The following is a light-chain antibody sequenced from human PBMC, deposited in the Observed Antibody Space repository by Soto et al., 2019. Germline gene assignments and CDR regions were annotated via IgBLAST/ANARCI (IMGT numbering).Light chain of an antibody. CDR3: QEYIQWPPGM. Sequence: DIVVTQSPATLSASPGERVTLSCRASQFVSSRLAWYQQRPGQVPRLLIYDTSTRAPGISARFSGSGSGTEFTLTTSSLQSEDFALYFCQEYIQWPPGMFGPGTTVDIK. CDR2: DTS. CDR1: QFVSSR. J-gene: IGKJ1*01. V-gene: IGKV3-15*01.